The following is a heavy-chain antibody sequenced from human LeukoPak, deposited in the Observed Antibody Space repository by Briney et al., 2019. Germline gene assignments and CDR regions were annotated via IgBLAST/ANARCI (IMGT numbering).Heavy chain of an antibody. CDR3: ARDQGRFSMIAVVPRGWFDP. CDR2: IYYSGST. J-gene: IGHJ5*02. Sequence: SETLSLTCTVSGGSISSSNYYWGWIRQPPEKGLEWIGNIYYSGSTFYNPSLKSRVTLSVDTSKNQFSLKLNSVTAADTAVYYCARDQGRFSMIAVVPRGWFDPWGQGTLVTVSS. CDR1: GGSISSSNYY. D-gene: IGHD3-22*01. V-gene: IGHV4-39*07.